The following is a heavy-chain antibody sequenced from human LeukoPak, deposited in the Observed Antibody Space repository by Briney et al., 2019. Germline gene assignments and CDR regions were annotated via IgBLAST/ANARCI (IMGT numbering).Heavy chain of an antibody. D-gene: IGHD2-15*01. CDR2: TSSSSSYI. V-gene: IGHV3-21*01. CDR3: ARVIRVAVDAFDI. Sequence: GGSLRLPCAASGFTFSSYSMNWVRQAPGKGLEWVSSTSSSSSYIYYADSVKGRFTISRDNAKNSLYLQMNSLRAEDTAVYYCARVIRVAVDAFDIWGQGTMVTVSS. J-gene: IGHJ3*02. CDR1: GFTFSSYS.